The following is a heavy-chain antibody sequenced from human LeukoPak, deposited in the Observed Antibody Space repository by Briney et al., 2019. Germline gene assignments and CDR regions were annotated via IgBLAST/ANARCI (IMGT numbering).Heavy chain of an antibody. CDR2: INSDGTDI. CDR3: ARVGYYDSSNYYAYFQH. CDR1: GFTFSSYW. D-gene: IGHD3-22*01. Sequence: GGSLRLSCAASGFTFSSYWMHWGRQAPGKGLEWVARINSDGTDISYGDSVKGRFTISRDNAKNTLYLQMNSLRVEDTAVYYCARVGYYDSSNYYAYFQHWGQGTLVTVSS. V-gene: IGHV3-74*01. J-gene: IGHJ1*01.